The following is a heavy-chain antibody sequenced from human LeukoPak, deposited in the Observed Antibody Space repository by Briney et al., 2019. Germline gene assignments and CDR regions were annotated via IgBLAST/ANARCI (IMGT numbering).Heavy chain of an antibody. CDR1: GGSFSGYY. D-gene: IGHD4-11*01. CDR2: INHSGST. J-gene: IGHJ4*02. Sequence: SENLSLTCAVYGGSFSGYYWSWIRQPPGKGLEWIGEINHSGSTNYNPSLKSRVTISVDTSKNQFSLKLSSVTAADTAVYYCARGYLTTVKPVDWNDAGETFDYWGQGTLVTVSS. CDR3: ARGYLTTVKPVDWNDAGETFDY. V-gene: IGHV4-34*01.